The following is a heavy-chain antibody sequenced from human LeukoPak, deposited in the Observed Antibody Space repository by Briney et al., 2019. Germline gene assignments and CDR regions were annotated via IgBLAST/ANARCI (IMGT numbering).Heavy chain of an antibody. D-gene: IGHD2-21*01. Sequence: PGGSLRLSCAASGFTFSSYSMNWVRQAPGKGLEWVSYISSSSSVIYYADSVKGRFTISRDNAKNSLYLQMNSLRAEDTAVYYCARDHVTPGLLFDYWGQGNLVTVSS. CDR2: ISSSSSVI. V-gene: IGHV3-48*04. CDR1: GFTFSSYS. CDR3: ARDHVTPGLLFDY. J-gene: IGHJ4*02.